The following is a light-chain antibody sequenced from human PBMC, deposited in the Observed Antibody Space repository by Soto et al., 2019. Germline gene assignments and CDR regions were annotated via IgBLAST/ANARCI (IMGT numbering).Light chain of an antibody. CDR2: LGS. CDR3: MQALQIPPT. J-gene: IGKJ5*01. CDR1: HSLLHSNGYNY. Sequence: DIVMTQSPLSLPVTPGEPASMSCRSSHSLLHSNGYNYFDWYLQKPGQSPQLLIYLGSNRASGVPDRFSGSGSGTDFTLKISRVEAEDVGVYYCMQALQIPPTFGQGTRLEIK. V-gene: IGKV2-28*01.